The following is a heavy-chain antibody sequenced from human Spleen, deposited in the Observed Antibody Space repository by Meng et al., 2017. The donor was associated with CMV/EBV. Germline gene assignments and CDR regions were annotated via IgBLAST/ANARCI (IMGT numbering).Heavy chain of an antibody. CDR3: ARHPLN. J-gene: IGHJ4*02. V-gene: IGHV4-39*01. Sequence: QLQLQESGPGLVKPSETPSLTCTVSGGSISVSSFYWGWSRQTPGMGLEWIGSVYYYGSTYYNPSLKSRVSISVDTSRIQFSLNLSSVTAADTSIYYCARHPLNWGQGTLVTVSS. CDR2: VYYYGST. CDR1: GGSISVSSFY.